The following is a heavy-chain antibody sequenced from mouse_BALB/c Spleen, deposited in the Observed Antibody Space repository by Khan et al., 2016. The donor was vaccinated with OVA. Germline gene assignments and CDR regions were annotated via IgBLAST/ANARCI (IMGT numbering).Heavy chain of an antibody. V-gene: IGHV3-2*02. D-gene: IGHD1-1*01. Sequence: VQLKQSGPGLVKPSQSLSLTCTVTGYSITSDYAWNWIRQFPGNKLEWMAYISYSGRTSYNPSLKSRLSITRDTSKNQFFLQLNSVTTEDTATYYWARSVTITTVVATDFDYWGQGTTLTVSS. J-gene: IGHJ2*01. CDR1: GYSITSDYA. CDR3: ARSVTITTVVATDFDY. CDR2: ISYSGRT.